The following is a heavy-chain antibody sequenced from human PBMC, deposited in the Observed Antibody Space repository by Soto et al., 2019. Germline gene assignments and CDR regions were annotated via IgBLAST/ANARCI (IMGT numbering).Heavy chain of an antibody. D-gene: IGHD6-6*01. V-gene: IGHV1-69*01. J-gene: IGHJ6*02. Sequence: QVQLVQSGAEVKKPGSSVKVSCKASGGTFSSYAISWVRQAPGQGLEWMGGIIPIFGKANYAQKFQGRVTITADESTSTAYMELSSLRSEDTAVYYCGKARFSYYGMDVWGQGTTVTVSS. CDR3: GKARFSYYGMDV. CDR1: GGTFSSYA. CDR2: IIPIFGKA.